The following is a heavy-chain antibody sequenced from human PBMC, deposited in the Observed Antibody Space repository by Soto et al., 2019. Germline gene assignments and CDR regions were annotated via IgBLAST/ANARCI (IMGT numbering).Heavy chain of an antibody. CDR3: ATGNCAAGGCRVAVYFHH. CDR2: IRSKNYARTT. D-gene: IGHD6-19*01. Sequence: EVQLVESGGDLLQPGRSLRLSCTTSGFTFGDYAMSWFRQAPGKGREWVGFIRSKNYARTTEYAAPVKGRFTTSREGSTSSAQLPLYGLQAEDMGVYHSATGNCAAGGCRVAVYFHHWGQGTLVSFSS. CDR1: GFTFGDYA. J-gene: IGHJ1*01. V-gene: IGHV3-49*01.